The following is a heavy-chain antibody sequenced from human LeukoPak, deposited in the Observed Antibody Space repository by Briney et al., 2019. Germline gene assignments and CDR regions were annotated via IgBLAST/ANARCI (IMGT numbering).Heavy chain of an antibody. J-gene: IGHJ4*02. V-gene: IGHV3-30-3*01. CDR3: ARDSSWWEPRGQFDY. CDR2: ISYDGSNK. D-gene: IGHD1-26*01. Sequence: HPGGSLRLSCAASGFTFSSYAMHWVRQAPGKGLEWVAVISYDGSNKYYADSVKGRFTISRDNSKNTLYLQMNSLRAEDTAVYYCARDSSWWEPRGQFDYWGQGTLVTVSS. CDR1: GFTFSSYA.